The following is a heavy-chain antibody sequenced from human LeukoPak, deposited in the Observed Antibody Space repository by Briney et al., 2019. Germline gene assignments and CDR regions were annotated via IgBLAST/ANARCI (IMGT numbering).Heavy chain of an antibody. Sequence: PGGSLRLSCAASGFTFSSYSMNWVRQAPGKGLEWVSYISSSSSTIYYADSVKGRFTISRDNAKNTLYLQMNSLRAEDTAVYYCARGGFYSSGPLDPWGQGTLVTVSS. V-gene: IGHV3-48*01. D-gene: IGHD6-19*01. J-gene: IGHJ5*02. CDR3: ARGGFYSSGPLDP. CDR2: ISSSSSTI. CDR1: GFTFSSYS.